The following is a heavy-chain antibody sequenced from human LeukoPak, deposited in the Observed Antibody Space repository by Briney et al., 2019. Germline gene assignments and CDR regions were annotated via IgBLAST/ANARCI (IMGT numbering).Heavy chain of an antibody. J-gene: IGHJ4*01. V-gene: IGHV3-15*01. D-gene: IGHD2-15*01. CDR2: XKSKTDGGTT. CDR3: TTGRLYCSGGTCFY. Sequence: PGGSLRLSCAASGFTFSNAWMSWVRQAPGKGLEXXXXXKSKTDGGTTDYAAPVKGRFTISRDDSKNTLYLQMNSLKTEDTAVYYCTTGRLYCSGGTCFYWGQEPWSPSPQ. CDR1: GFTFSNAW.